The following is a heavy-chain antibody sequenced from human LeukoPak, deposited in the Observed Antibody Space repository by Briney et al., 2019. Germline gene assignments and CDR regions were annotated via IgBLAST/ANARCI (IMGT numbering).Heavy chain of an antibody. D-gene: IGHD2-8*01. CDR2: ISSSGSII. CDR1: GFTFSRYE. CDR3: ATNVGPRRRYPVLMDV. Sequence: GGSLRLSCAASGFTFSRYELNWVRQAPGKGLEWVSYISSSGSIIYYADSVKRRFTISRDNAKNSLYLQMNSLRAEDTAVYYCATNVGPRRRYPVLMDVWGQGTTVTVS. V-gene: IGHV3-48*03. J-gene: IGHJ6*02.